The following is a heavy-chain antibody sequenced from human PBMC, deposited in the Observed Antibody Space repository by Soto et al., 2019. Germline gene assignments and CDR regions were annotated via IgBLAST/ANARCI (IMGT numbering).Heavy chain of an antibody. CDR2: ITTSDDIT. J-gene: IGHJ5*02. V-gene: IGHV3-23*01. CDR3: TKGDSSGFLVPSRGYSTPDH. D-gene: IGHD3-22*01. CDR1: GFIFKDFA. Sequence: EVQLFESGGGLVEPGESLRLYCAASGFIFKDFAMSWVRQAPGKVLEWVSTITTSDDITYSADSVRGRFTISRENSATTLFLQMSSLRGDDTATYYCTKGDSSGFLVPSRGYSTPDHWGQGTLVTVSS.